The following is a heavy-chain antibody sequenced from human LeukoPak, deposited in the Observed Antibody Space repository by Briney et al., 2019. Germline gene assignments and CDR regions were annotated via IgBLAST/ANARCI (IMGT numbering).Heavy chain of an antibody. J-gene: IGHJ4*02. V-gene: IGHV3-30*04. CDR1: GFTFSIYA. Sequence: PGGSLRLSCAASGFTFSIYAMHWVRQAPGKGLEWVAVISSDGGDKYYADSVKGRFTISRDNSKNTLYLQMNSLRAEDTAVYYCAKDGVAGKIMYYFDYWGQGTLVTVSS. D-gene: IGHD6-19*01. CDR3: AKDGVAGKIMYYFDY. CDR2: ISSDGGDK.